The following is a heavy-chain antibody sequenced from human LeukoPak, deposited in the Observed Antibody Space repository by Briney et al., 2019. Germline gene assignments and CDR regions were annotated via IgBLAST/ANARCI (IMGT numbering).Heavy chain of an antibody. D-gene: IGHD3-10*01. V-gene: IGHV3-9*01. CDR3: ARDYYGSGSQNLDY. Sequence: PGGSLRLSCAASGFTFDDYAMHWVRQAPGKGLEWVSGISWNSGSIGYADSVKGRFTISRDNSKNTLYLQMNSLRAEDTAVYYCARDYYGSGSQNLDYWGQGTLVTVSS. CDR2: ISWNSGSI. J-gene: IGHJ4*02. CDR1: GFTFDDYA.